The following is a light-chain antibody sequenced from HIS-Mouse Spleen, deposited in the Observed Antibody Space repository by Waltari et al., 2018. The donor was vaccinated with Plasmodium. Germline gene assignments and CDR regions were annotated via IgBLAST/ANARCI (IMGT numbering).Light chain of an antibody. CDR2: KDS. CDR1: VLAKKY. Sequence: SYELTQPSSVSVSPGQTARITCSGDVLAKKYARGFRQKPGQAPVLVIYKDSERPSGIPERFSGSSSGTTVTLTISGAQVEDEADYYCYSAADNNLVFGGGTKLTVL. V-gene: IGLV3-27*01. CDR3: YSAADNNLV. J-gene: IGLJ3*02.